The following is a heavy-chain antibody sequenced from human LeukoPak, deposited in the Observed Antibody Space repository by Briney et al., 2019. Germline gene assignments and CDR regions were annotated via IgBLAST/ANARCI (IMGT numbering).Heavy chain of an antibody. Sequence: ASVMVSCKASGYTFTSYGISWVRQAPGQGLEWMGWISAYNGNTNYAQKLQGRVTMTTDTSTSTAYMELRSLRSDDTAVYYCARGAHYYDSSGYYWFDYWGQGTLVTVSS. D-gene: IGHD3-22*01. V-gene: IGHV1-18*01. J-gene: IGHJ4*02. CDR3: ARGAHYYDSSGYYWFDY. CDR1: GYTFTSYG. CDR2: ISAYNGNT.